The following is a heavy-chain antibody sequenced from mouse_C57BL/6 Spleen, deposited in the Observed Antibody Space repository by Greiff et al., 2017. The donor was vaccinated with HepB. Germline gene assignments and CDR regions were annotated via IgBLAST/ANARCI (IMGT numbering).Heavy chain of an antibody. CDR3: ASQTFYAMDY. CDR1: GYAFSSSW. CDR2: IYPGDGDT. V-gene: IGHV1-82*01. J-gene: IGHJ4*01. Sequence: QVQLQQSGPELVKPGASVKISCKASGYAFSSSWMNWVKQRPGKGLEWIGRIYPGDGDTNYNGKFKGKATLTADKSSSTAYMQLSSLTSEDSAVYFCASQTFYAMDYWGQGTSVTVSS.